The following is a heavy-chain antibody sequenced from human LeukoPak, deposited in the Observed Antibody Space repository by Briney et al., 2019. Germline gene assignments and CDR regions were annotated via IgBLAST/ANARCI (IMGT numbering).Heavy chain of an antibody. V-gene: IGHV1-69*06. Sequence: GASVKVSCKASGGTFSSYAISWVRQAPGQGLEWMGGIIPIFGTANYAQKFQGRVTITADKSTSIAYMELSSLRSEDTAVYYCARAPLPPRVSLEFYYYYGMDVWGKGTTVTVSS. D-gene: IGHD3-16*02. CDR1: GGTFSSYA. CDR2: IIPIFGTA. CDR3: ARAPLPPRVSLEFYYYYGMDV. J-gene: IGHJ6*04.